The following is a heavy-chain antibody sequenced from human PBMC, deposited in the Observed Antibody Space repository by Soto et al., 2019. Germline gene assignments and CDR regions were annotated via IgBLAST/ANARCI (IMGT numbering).Heavy chain of an antibody. CDR1: GGSISSSSYY. J-gene: IGHJ1*01. CDR3: ARQAFYYDILTGSRAEYFQH. CDR2: IYYSGST. Sequence: SETLSLTCTVSGGSISSSSYYWGWIRQPPGKGLEWIGSIYYSGSTYYNPSLKSRVTISVDTSKNQFSLKLSSVTAADTAVYYCARQAFYYDILTGSRAEYFQHWGQGTLVTVSS. V-gene: IGHV4-39*01. D-gene: IGHD3-9*01.